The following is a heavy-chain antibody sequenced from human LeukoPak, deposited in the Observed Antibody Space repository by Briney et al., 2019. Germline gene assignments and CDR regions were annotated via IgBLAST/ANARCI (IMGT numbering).Heavy chain of an antibody. CDR1: GYTFTGYY. CDR2: INHNSGGT. V-gene: IGHV1-2*02. Sequence: ASVKVSCKASGYTFTGYYMHWVRQAPGQGLEWMGWINHNSGGTNYAQKFQGRVNMTRDTSITTAYMELGRQRSDDTAIYYCASGRAYGDPIDAVDSWDEGTMVAVSS. D-gene: IGHD4-17*01. CDR3: ASGRAYGDPIDAVDS. J-gene: IGHJ3*02.